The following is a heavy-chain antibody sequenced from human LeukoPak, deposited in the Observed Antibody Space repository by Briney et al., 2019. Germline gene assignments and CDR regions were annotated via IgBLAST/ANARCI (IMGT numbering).Heavy chain of an antibody. CDR3: ARAVKTKYSSSWYDY. CDR1: GYTFTGYY. D-gene: IGHD6-13*01. Sequence: ASVKVSCKASGYTFTGYYVHWVRQAPGQGLEWMGWINPHSGDTKSAQKFHGRVTMTGDTSISTAYMDLSRLRSDDTAVYYCARAVKTKYSSSWYDYWGQGTLVTVSS. CDR2: INPHSGDT. J-gene: IGHJ4*02. V-gene: IGHV1-2*02.